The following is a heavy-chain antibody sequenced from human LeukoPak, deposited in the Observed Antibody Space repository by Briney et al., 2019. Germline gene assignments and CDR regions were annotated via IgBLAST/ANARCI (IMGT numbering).Heavy chain of an antibody. CDR3: AKAKVASTTTRYFDS. J-gene: IGHJ4*02. D-gene: IGHD5-12*01. Sequence: GGSLRLSCAASGFTFRNYAMDWVRQAPGKGLEWVSVIGPAGSTAYYADSVKGRFTMSRDNSKNTVSLQMDSLRAEDTALYYCAKAKVASTTTRYFDSWGQGTLVTVSS. CDR2: IGPAGSTA. V-gene: IGHV3-23*01. CDR1: GFTFRNYA.